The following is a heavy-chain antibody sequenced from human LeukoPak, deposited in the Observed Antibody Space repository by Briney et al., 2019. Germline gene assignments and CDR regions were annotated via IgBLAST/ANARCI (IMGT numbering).Heavy chain of an antibody. D-gene: IGHD3-3*01. CDR1: GFTFSSYA. J-gene: IGHJ4*02. CDR2: ISLDGNNE. CDR3: ARGGPYHDFSLDC. Sequence: GGTLRLSCGASGFTFSSYAMSWVRQAPGKGLEWVAVISLDGNNEYYADSVKGRFSLSRDNSMNTLYLQLNSLRTDDTAMYYCARGGPYHDFSLDCWGQGTLVTVSS. V-gene: IGHV3-30-3*01.